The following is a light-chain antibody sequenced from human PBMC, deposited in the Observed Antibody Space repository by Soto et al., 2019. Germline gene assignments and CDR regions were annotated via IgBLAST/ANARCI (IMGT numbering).Light chain of an antibody. J-gene: IGLJ2*01. CDR3: QVWDSSSEHVV. V-gene: IGLV3-21*04. CDR2: YDS. Sequence: SYELTQPPSVSVAPGKTARITCGGNNIGSKSVHWYQQKPGQAPVLVIYYDSDRPSGIPERFSGSNSGNTATLTISSVEAWDEADYYCQVWDSSSEHVVFGGGTKLTVL. CDR1: NIGSKS.